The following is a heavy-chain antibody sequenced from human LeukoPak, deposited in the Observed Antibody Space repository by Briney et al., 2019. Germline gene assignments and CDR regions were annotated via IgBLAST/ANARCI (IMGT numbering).Heavy chain of an antibody. J-gene: IGHJ5*01. D-gene: IGHD1-26*01. V-gene: IGHV3-33*06. CDR2: IWYDGTNK. CDR3: AKDRGSYSTTADS. Sequence: GGSLRLSCAASGFTFSDYGIHWVRQAPGKGLEWVAVIWYDGTNKYYGDSVKGRFSISRDNSKNTLYLQMNSLRAEDTAVYYCAKDRGSYSTTADSWGQGTLVTVSS. CDR1: GFTFSDYG.